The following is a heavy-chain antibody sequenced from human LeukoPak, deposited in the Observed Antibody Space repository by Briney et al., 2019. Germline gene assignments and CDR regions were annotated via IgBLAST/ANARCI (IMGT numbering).Heavy chain of an antibody. D-gene: IGHD4-17*01. CDR1: GYTFTSYG. V-gene: IGHV7-4-1*02. CDR3: ARNRGSTVTTFDY. J-gene: IGHJ4*02. CDR2: INTNTGNP. Sequence: ASVKVSCKASGYTFTSYGISWVRQAPGQGLEWMGWINTNTGNPTYARGFTGRFVFSLDTSVSTAYLQISSLKTEDTAVYYCARNRGSTVTTFDYWGQGTLVTVSS.